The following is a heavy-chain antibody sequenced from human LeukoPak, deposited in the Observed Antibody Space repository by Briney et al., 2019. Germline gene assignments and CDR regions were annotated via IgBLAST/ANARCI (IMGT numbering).Heavy chain of an antibody. CDR1: GFTFSSYS. V-gene: IGHV3-21*05. D-gene: IGHD3-16*02. Sequence: PGGSLRLSCAASGFTFSSYSMNWVRQAPGKGLEWVSYISSSSSYIYYADSVKGRFTISRDNAKNSLYLQMNSLRVEDTAVYYCARLSLSGGLDYWGQGTLVTVSS. CDR2: ISSSSSYI. J-gene: IGHJ4*02. CDR3: ARLSLSGGLDY.